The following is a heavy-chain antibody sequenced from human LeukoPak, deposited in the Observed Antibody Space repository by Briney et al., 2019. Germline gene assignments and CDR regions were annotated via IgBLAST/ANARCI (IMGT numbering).Heavy chain of an antibody. Sequence: GGSLGLPCAASGFTFSSYAMSWVRQAPGKGLEWVSVISSSGGNTYYTDSVKGRFTVSRDISKNTLYLQMNSLRAEDTALYYCAKARRHGYNLFDYWGQGTLVTVSS. CDR1: GFTFSSYA. CDR3: AKARRHGYNLFDY. J-gene: IGHJ4*02. CDR2: ISSSGGNT. V-gene: IGHV3-23*01. D-gene: IGHD5-24*01.